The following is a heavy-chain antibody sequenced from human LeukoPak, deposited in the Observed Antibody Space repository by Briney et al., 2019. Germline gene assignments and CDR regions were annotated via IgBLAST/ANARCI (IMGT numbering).Heavy chain of an antibody. CDR2: ISAYNGNT. Sequence: ASVKVSCKASGYTFTSYGISWVRQAPGQGLEWMGWISAYNGNTNYAQKLQGRVTMTTDTSTSTAYMELRSLRSDDTAVYYCARDQRRVTGSGWFDAFDIWGQGTMVTVSS. CDR1: GYTFTSYG. CDR3: ARDQRRVTGSGWFDAFDI. D-gene: IGHD6-19*01. J-gene: IGHJ3*02. V-gene: IGHV1-18*01.